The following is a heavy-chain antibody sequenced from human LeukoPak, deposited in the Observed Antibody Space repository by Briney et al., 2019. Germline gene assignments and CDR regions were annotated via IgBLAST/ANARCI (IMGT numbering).Heavy chain of an antibody. CDR2: ISAYNGNT. CDR3: ARGQNIVVVPAALGGMDV. D-gene: IGHD2-2*01. J-gene: IGHJ6*02. CDR1: GYTFTCYG. V-gene: IGHV1-18*01. Sequence: ASVKVSCKASGYTFTCYGISWVRQAPGQGLEWMGWISAYNGNTNYAQKLQDRVTMTTDTSTSTAYMELRSLRSDDTAVYYCARGQNIVVVPAALGGMDVWGQGTTVTVSS.